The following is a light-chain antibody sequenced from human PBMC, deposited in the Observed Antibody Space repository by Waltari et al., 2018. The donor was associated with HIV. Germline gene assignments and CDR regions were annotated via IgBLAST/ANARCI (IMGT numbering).Light chain of an antibody. J-gene: IGLJ6*01. CDR1: SNDIGPYNY. CDR3: SSYAGSGNLLL. Sequence: QSAPTQPPAASGSPGQSVTIPCTGTSNDIGPYNYVSWYQQHPDKAPRLLIYEVNKRPSGAPGRFSGSKSGNTASLTVSGLQAEDEADYYCSSYAGSGNLLLFGGGTKVTVL. CDR2: EVN. V-gene: IGLV2-8*01.